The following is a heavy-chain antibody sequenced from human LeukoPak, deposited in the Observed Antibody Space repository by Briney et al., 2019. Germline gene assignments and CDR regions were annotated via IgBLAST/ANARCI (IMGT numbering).Heavy chain of an antibody. D-gene: IGHD6-19*01. CDR1: GFTFSSYA. CDR3: ARDKLPIAVAGTGGFDY. V-gene: IGHV3-30-3*01. J-gene: IGHJ4*02. Sequence: GGSLRLSCAASGFTFSSYAMHWVRQAPGKGLEWVAVISDDGSNKYYADSVKGRFTISRDNSKNTLYLQMNILRAEDTAVYYCARDKLPIAVAGTGGFDYWGQGTLVTVSS. CDR2: ISDDGSNK.